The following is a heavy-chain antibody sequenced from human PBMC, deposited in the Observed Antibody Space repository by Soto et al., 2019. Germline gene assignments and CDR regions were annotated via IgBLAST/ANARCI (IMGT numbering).Heavy chain of an antibody. D-gene: IGHD6-19*01. CDR3: ARLQIEVAGTN. Sequence: ASVKVSCKASGYTFSDYYMHWVRQAPGQGLEWMGWINANSGGTTYAQKFQGRVTMTRDTSISTAYMELSSLSSDETAIYYCARLQIEVAGTNWGQGTLVTVSS. CDR1: GYTFSDYY. J-gene: IGHJ4*02. V-gene: IGHV1-2*02. CDR2: INANSGGT.